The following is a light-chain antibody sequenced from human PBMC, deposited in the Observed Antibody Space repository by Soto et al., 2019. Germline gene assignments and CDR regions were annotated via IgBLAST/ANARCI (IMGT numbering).Light chain of an antibody. CDR1: QSVSSSY. Sequence: EIVLTQSPGTLSLSPGERATLSCRSSQSVSSSYLAWYQQKPGQAPRLLIYDVYSRATGIPDRFSGSGSGTDFTITISRLEPEDVAVYYCQQYDSSPTFGRGTKVEIK. V-gene: IGKV3-20*01. CDR3: QQYDSSPT. J-gene: IGKJ1*01. CDR2: DVY.